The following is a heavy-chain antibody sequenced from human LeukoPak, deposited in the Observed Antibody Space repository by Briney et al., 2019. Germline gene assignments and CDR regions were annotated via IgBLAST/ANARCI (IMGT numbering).Heavy chain of an antibody. D-gene: IGHD4-17*01. CDR1: GYTFTSYY. Sequence: ASVKVSCEASGYTFTSYYMHWVRQAPGQGLEWMGIINPSGGSTSYAQKFQGRVTMTRDTSISTAYMELSRLRSDDTAVYYCARASIDYGDYIYAYYFDYWGQGTLVTVSS. V-gene: IGHV1-46*01. CDR2: INPSGGST. CDR3: ARASIDYGDYIYAYYFDY. J-gene: IGHJ4*02.